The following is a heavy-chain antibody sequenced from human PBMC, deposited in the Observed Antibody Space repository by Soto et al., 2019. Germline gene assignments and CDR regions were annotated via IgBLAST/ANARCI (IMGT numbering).Heavy chain of an antibody. CDR2: VFSGGST. D-gene: IGHD5-18*01. CDR3: ASARTYNYAFDF. V-gene: IGHV3-53*01. CDR1: GFTVHGNY. J-gene: IGHJ4*02. Sequence: EMRLVESGGGLIQPGGSLSLSCAPSGFTVHGNYMTWVRQASGKGLEWVSVVFSGGSTFYADSVKGRFTISRDTSKNTLSLQMNSLRAEDTAVYFCASARTYNYAFDFWGQGTLVTVSS.